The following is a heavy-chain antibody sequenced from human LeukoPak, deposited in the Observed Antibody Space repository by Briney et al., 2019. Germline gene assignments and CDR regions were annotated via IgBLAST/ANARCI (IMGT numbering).Heavy chain of an antibody. D-gene: IGHD2-2*02. V-gene: IGHV1-8*01. CDR1: GYTFGSYD. Sequence: ASVKVSCKASGYTFGSYDINWVRQATGQGLEWMGWMNPNSGNTGYAQRFQGRVTMTRDTSINTAYMELTSLRSEDTAVYYCARGTPYCTSASCYNYWGQGTLVTVSS. CDR2: MNPNSGNT. CDR3: ARGTPYCTSASCYNY. J-gene: IGHJ4*02.